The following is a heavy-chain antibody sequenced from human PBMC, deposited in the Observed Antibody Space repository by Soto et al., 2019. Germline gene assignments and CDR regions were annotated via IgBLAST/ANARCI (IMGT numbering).Heavy chain of an antibody. CDR3: ATTYYFGSGSAY. V-gene: IGHV4-39*01. J-gene: IGHJ4*02. CDR1: GGSISSSSYY. Sequence: QLQLQESGPGLVKPSETLSLTCTVSGGSISSSSYYWGWIRQPPGKGLEWIGSIYYSGSTYYNPTLTRRFTISVDTSKNQFPLQLSSVTAADTAVYYCATTYYFGSGSAYWGQGTLVTVSS. CDR2: IYYSGST. D-gene: IGHD3-10*01.